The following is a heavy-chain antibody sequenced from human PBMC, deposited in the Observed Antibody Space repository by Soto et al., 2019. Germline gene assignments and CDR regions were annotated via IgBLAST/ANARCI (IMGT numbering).Heavy chain of an antibody. V-gene: IGHV3-30*03. D-gene: IGHD3-22*01. CDR3: VGGYYYGDY. Sequence: GLEWVAVISYDGSTKYYADSVKGRFTISRDNSKNTLYLQMNSLRAEDTAVYYCVGGYYYGDYWGQGNLVTVSS. CDR2: ISYDGSTK. J-gene: IGHJ4*02.